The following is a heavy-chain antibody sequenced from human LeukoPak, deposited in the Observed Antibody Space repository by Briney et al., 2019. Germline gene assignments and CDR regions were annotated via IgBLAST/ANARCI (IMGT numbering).Heavy chain of an antibody. CDR2: INHSGST. CDR1: GGSFSGYY. CDR3: ARHGDYYGSGSRY. J-gene: IGHJ4*02. Sequence: SETLSLTCAVYGGSFSGYYWSWIRQPPGKGLEWIGEINHSGSTNYNPSLTSRVTISVDTSKNQFSLKLSSVTAADTAVYYCARHGDYYGSGSRYWGQGTPVTVSS. V-gene: IGHV4-34*01. D-gene: IGHD3-10*01.